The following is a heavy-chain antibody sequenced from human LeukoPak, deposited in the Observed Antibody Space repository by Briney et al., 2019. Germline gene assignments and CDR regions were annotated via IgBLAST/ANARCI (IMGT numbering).Heavy chain of an antibody. J-gene: IGHJ4*02. D-gene: IGHD3-22*01. CDR1: GFTFSSYW. CDR2: INSDGSST. CDR3: ARDSGYYDSSGYYPYFDY. V-gene: IGHV3-74*01. Sequence: GGSLRLSCAASGFTFSSYWMHWVRQAPGKGLVWVSRINSDGSSTSYADSVKGRFTISRDNAKNKLYLQMNSLRAEDTAVYYCARDSGYYDSSGYYPYFDYWGQGTLVTVSS.